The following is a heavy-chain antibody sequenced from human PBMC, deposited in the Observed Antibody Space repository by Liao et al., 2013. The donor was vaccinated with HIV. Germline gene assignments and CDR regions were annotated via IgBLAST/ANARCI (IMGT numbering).Heavy chain of an antibody. J-gene: IGHJ4*02. CDR2: INHSGSS. CDR3: ASAESGEYFDH. CDR1: GGSFSGYY. Sequence: QVQLQESGPGLVKPSETLSLTCGVYGGSFSGYYWNWIRQPPGKGLEWIGEINHSGSSNYNPSLKNRVTISVDTSKNQFSLKLDSVTAADTALYFCASAESGEYFDHWGQGSLVTVSS. V-gene: IGHV4-34*01. D-gene: IGHD7-27*01.